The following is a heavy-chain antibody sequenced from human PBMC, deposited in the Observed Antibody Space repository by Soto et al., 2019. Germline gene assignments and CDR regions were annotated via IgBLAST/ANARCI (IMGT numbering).Heavy chain of an antibody. J-gene: IGHJ4*02. CDR3: ARDRNAYYFDY. Sequence: GGSLRLSCAASGFTVSSNYMSWVRQAPGKGLEWVSVIYSGGSTYYADSVKGRFTISRDNSKNTLYLQMNSLRAEDTAVYYCARDRNAYYFDYSGQGTLVTVSS. CDR2: IYSGGST. V-gene: IGHV3-66*01. D-gene: IGHD1-1*01. CDR1: GFTVSSNY.